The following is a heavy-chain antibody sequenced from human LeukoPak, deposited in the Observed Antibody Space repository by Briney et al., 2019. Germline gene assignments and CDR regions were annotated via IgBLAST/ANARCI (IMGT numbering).Heavy chain of an antibody. CDR1: GFTFSSYW. D-gene: IGHD5-12*01. Sequence: GGSLRLSCAASGFTFSSYWMSWVRQAPGKGLEWVANIKQDGSEKYYVDSVKGRFTISRDNAKNSLYLQMNSLRAEDTAVYYCASLPHANSGYASMDVWGQGTTVTVSS. CDR2: IKQDGSEK. J-gene: IGHJ6*02. V-gene: IGHV3-7*01. CDR3: ASLPHANSGYASMDV.